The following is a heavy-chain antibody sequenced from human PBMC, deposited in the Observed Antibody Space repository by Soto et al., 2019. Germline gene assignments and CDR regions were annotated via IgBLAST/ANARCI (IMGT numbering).Heavy chain of an antibody. J-gene: IGHJ4*02. CDR1: GFTFSSYT. Sequence: GGSLRLSCAASGFTFSSYTMSWVRQAPGKGLEWVSAISGSSGSTYYADSVKGRFTISRDNSKNTLYLQMNSLRAEDTAVYYCARDLSSGDYYSADFWGQGTLVTVSS. CDR2: ISGSSGST. CDR3: ARDLSSGDYYSADF. V-gene: IGHV3-23*01. D-gene: IGHD3-10*01.